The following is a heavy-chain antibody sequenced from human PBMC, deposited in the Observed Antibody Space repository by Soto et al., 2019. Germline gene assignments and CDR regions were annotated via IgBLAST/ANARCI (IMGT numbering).Heavy chain of an antibody. V-gene: IGHV1-69*13. CDR2: IIPIFGTA. CDR1: GGTFSSYA. Sequence: SVKVSCKASGGTFSSYAISWVRQAPGQGLEWMGGIIPIFGTANYAQKFQGRVTITADESTSTAYMELSSLRSEDTAVYYCARDYYDSSGYSFVKGWFDPWGQGTLVTVSS. D-gene: IGHD3-22*01. J-gene: IGHJ5*02. CDR3: ARDYYDSSGYSFVKGWFDP.